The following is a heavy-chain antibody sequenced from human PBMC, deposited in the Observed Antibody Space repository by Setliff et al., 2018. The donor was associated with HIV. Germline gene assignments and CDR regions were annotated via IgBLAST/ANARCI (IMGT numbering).Heavy chain of an antibody. V-gene: IGHV1-69*10. CDR2: IIPILGIA. D-gene: IGHD3-22*01. J-gene: IGHJ5*02. Sequence: SVKVSCKAFGGTFSSYAINWVRQAPGHGLEWMGGIIPILGIAHYAQAFRDRVTLSADKSTNIACMRLASLRSEDTAVYYCARDKEKRYYNDSSGHYDWFDPWGQGTLVTVSS. CDR1: GGTFSSYA. CDR3: ARDKEKRYYNDSSGHYDWFDP.